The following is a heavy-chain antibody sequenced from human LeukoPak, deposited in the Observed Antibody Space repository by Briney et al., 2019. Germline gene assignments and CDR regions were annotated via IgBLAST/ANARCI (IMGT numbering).Heavy chain of an antibody. CDR3: VKTCYYDSSGTYPGDAFDI. CDR2: ITSNGGST. CDR1: GFTFSSYA. Sequence: PGGSLRLSCSASGFTFSSYAMHWVRQAPGKGLEYVSAITSNGGSTYYADSVKGRFTISRDNSKNTLYLQMSSLRVEDTAVYYCVKTCYYDSSGTYPGDAFDIWGQGTMVTVSS. D-gene: IGHD3-22*01. V-gene: IGHV3-64D*06. J-gene: IGHJ3*02.